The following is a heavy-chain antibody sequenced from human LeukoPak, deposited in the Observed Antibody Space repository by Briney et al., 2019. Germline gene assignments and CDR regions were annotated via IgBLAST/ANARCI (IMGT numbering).Heavy chain of an antibody. D-gene: IGHD3-10*01. V-gene: IGHV2-5*01. Sequence: SGPTLVKPTQTLTLTCTFSGFSLTTSGVGVGWIRQPPGKALEWLALIFWNDNKYYSPSLRSRLTITKDTSKNQVVLTMTNIDPVDTATYYCAHRLIHYYGSGTPFDYWGQGTLVTVSS. CDR1: GFSLTTSGVG. CDR3: AHRLIHYYGSGTPFDY. J-gene: IGHJ4*02. CDR2: IFWNDNK.